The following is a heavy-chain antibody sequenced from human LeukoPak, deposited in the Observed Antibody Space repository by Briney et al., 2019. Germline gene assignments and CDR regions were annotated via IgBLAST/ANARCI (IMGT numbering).Heavy chain of an antibody. V-gene: IGHV4-61*02. CDR1: GGSISSGSYY. D-gene: IGHD7-27*01. J-gene: IGHJ4*02. Sequence: SQTLSLTCTVSGGSISSGSYYWNWIRQPAGKGLEWIGRSYTSGSTNYNPSLKSRVTISVDTSKNQFSLKLSSVTAADTAVYYCASTSSNWLGKGLLSGFDYWGQGTLVTVSS. CDR3: ASTSSNWLGKGLLSGFDY. CDR2: SYTSGST.